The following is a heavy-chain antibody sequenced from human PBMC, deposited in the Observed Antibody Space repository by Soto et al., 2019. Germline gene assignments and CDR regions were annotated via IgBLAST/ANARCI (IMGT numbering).Heavy chain of an antibody. CDR3: AKGLDGPVRFLEELCS. J-gene: IGHJ5*02. Sequence: GGSLRLSCAASGFTFSSYGMHWVRQAPGKGLEWVAVISYDGSNKYYADSVKGRFTISRDNSKNTLYLQMNSLRAEDTAVYYCAKGLDGPVRFLEELCSWGQGTLVTVSS. CDR2: ISYDGSNK. D-gene: IGHD3-3*01. V-gene: IGHV3-30*18. CDR1: GFTFSSYG.